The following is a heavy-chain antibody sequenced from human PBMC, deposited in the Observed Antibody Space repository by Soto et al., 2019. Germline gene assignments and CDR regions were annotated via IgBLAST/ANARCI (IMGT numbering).Heavy chain of an antibody. Sequence: GGSLRLSCAASGFTVSSNYMSWVRQAPGKGLEWVSVIYSGGSTYYADSVKGRFTISRDNSKNTLYLQMNSLRAEDTAVYYCARTYCSSTSCPLNWFDPWGQGTLVTVSS. J-gene: IGHJ5*02. V-gene: IGHV3-66*01. CDR1: GFTVSSNY. D-gene: IGHD2-2*01. CDR2: IYSGGST. CDR3: ARTYCSSTSCPLNWFDP.